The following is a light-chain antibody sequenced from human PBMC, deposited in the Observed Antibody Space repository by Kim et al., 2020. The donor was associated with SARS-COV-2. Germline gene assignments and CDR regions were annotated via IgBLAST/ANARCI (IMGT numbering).Light chain of an antibody. CDR2: NNS. CDR3: QVWDRSSYVNVV. CDR1: HIGTKA. Sequence: SYELTQPPSVSVAPGETATLTCGRSHIGTKAVHWYQRKAGQAPVLVINNNSDRPSGIPERFSGSNSGNTATLTISRVEAGDEADYFCQVWDRSSYVNVVFGGGTQLTVL. J-gene: IGLJ2*01. V-gene: IGLV3-21*01.